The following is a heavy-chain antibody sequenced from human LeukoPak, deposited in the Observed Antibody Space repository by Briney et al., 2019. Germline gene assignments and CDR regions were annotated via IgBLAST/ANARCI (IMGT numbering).Heavy chain of an antibody. V-gene: IGHV4-38-2*02. J-gene: IGHJ4*02. CDR2: IYHSGST. Sequence: SETLSLTCTVSGYSISSGYYWGWIRQPPGKGLEWIGSIYHSGSTYYNPSLKSRVTISVDTSKNQFSLKLSSVTAADTAVYYCATLAPPTVTTLFDYWGQGTLVTVSS. CDR1: GYSISSGYY. D-gene: IGHD4-17*01. CDR3: ATLAPPTVTTLFDY.